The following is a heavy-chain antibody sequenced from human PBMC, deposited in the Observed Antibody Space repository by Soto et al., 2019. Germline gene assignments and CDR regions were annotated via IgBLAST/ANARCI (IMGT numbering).Heavy chain of an antibody. CDR1: GFTFTSSA. D-gene: IGHD5-18*01. J-gene: IGHJ6*02. V-gene: IGHV1-58*01. Sequence: GASVKVSCKASGFTFTSSAVQWARQARGQRLEWIGWIVVGSGNTNYAQKFQERVTITRDMSTSTAYMELSSLRSEDTAVYYCAAPFVSAMVSYYYYGMDVWGQGTTVTVSS. CDR2: IVVGSGNT. CDR3: AAPFVSAMVSYYYYGMDV.